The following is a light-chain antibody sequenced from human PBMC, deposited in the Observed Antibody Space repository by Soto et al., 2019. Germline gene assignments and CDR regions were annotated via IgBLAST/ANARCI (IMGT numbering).Light chain of an antibody. J-gene: IGKJ1*01. CDR2: GAS. CDR3: QKYNSAPWT. V-gene: IGKV3-15*01. CDR1: QSVSSN. Sequence: EIVVTQSPATLSVSPGERATLSCRASQSVSSNLAWYQQKPGQAPRLLIYGASTRATGIPARFSGSGSGTEFTLTISSLQPEDVATYYCQKYNSAPWTFGQGTKVDI.